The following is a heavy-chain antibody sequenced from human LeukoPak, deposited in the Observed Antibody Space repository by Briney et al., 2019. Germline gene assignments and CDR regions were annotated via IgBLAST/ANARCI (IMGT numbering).Heavy chain of an antibody. CDR1: GYTFTSYA. CDR3: AGTYYYDSSGYHDAFDI. D-gene: IGHD3-22*01. J-gene: IGHJ3*02. Sequence: GASVKVSCKASGYTFTSYAMNWVRQAPGQGLEWMGWINTNTGNPTYAQGFTGRFVFSLDTSVSMAYLQISSLKAEDTAVYYCAGTYYYDSSGYHDAFDIWGQGTMVTVSS. V-gene: IGHV7-4-1*04. CDR2: INTNTGNP.